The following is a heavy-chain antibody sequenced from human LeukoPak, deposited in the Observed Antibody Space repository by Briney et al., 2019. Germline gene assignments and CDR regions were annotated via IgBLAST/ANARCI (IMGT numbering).Heavy chain of an antibody. CDR2: IYHSGST. CDR1: GYSISSGYY. V-gene: IGHV4-38-2*02. Sequence: SSETLSLTCTVSGYSISSGYYWGWIRQPPGKGLEWIGEIYHSGSTNYNPSLKSRVTISVDKSKNQFSLKLSSVTAADTAVYYCARDPGEVVGNAFDIWGQGTMVTVSS. J-gene: IGHJ3*02. D-gene: IGHD1-26*01. CDR3: ARDPGEVVGNAFDI.